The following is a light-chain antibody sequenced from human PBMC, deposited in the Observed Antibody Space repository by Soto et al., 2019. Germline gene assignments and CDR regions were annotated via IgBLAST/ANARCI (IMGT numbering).Light chain of an antibody. Sequence: QSVLTQPASVSGSPGQSITISCTGTSSDAGAYYSVSWYQHHPGKAPKLIIYGVTNRPSGVSNRFSGSKSGNTASLTISGLQAEDEADYHCSSYTSGSSHYVFGTGTKVT. J-gene: IGLJ1*01. CDR1: SSDAGAYYS. CDR2: GVT. V-gene: IGLV2-14*01. CDR3: SSYTSGSSHYV.